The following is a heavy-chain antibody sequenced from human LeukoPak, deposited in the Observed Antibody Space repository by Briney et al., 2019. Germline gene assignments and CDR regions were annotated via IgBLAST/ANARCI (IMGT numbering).Heavy chain of an antibody. CDR3: AREGWELRNYFYY. D-gene: IGHD1-26*01. J-gene: IGHJ4*02. CDR1: GYSISSGYY. Sequence: PSETLSLTCTVSGYSISSGYYWGWIRQPPGKGLEWIGSIYHSGSTYYNPSLKSRVTISGDTSKNQFSRKLSSVTAADTAVYYCAREGWELRNYFYYWGQGTLVTVSS. V-gene: IGHV4-38-2*02. CDR2: IYHSGST.